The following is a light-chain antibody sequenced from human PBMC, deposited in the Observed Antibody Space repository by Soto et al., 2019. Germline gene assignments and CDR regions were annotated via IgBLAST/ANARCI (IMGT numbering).Light chain of an antibody. V-gene: IGKV1-5*03. CDR2: KAS. CDR1: QSISSW. Sequence: DIQMTPSPSTLSASVGYRFTITCRASQSISSWLAWYQQKPGKAPKLLIYKASSLESGVPSRFSGSGSGTEFTLTISSLQPDGFATYYCQKYNSYSWTCGQGTKVDIK. CDR3: QKYNSYSWT. J-gene: IGKJ1*01.